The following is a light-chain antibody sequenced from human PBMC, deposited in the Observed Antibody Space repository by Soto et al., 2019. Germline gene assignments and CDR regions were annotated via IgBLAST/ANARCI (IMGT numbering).Light chain of an antibody. CDR1: SSDVGGYKF. V-gene: IGLV2-11*01. J-gene: IGLJ2*01. CDR2: DVS. CDR3: CSYAGSYTFVV. Sequence: QSVLTQPRSVSGSPGQSVTISCTGTSSDVGGYKFVSWYQQHPGKAPKFMIYDVSKRPSGVPDRFSGSKSGNTASLTISGLQAEDEADYYCCSYAGSYTFVVFGGGTKLTVL.